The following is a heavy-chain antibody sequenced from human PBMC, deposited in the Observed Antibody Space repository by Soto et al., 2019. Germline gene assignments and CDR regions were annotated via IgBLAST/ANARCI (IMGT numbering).Heavy chain of an antibody. J-gene: IGHJ4*02. D-gene: IGHD6-25*01. CDR3: ARQDNSGWAYCCDH. CDR1: GDPITSGGYS. V-gene: IGHV4-30-2*01. CDR2: IFHSGST. Sequence: SETLSLTCTVSGDPITSGGYSWSWIRQPPGQGLEWIGNIFHSGSTSYNPSLQRRVTMSVDRSKNQFSLTVNSVTAADTAVYYCARQDNSGWAYCCDHWGQGILITAS.